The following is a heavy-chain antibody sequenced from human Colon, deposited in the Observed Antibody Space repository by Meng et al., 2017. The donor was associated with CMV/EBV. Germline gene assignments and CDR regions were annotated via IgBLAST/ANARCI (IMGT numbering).Heavy chain of an antibody. V-gene: IGHV3-74*01. CDR3: ARGGDGGLDY. CDR2: INGDGSDT. D-gene: IGHD3-16*01. Sequence: LSCAASGFGFGHLWMHWVRQAPGKGLVWVSYINGDGSDTHYADSVKGRFTISGDNAKNTLYLQVNSLTSEDTAMYYCARGGDGGLDYWGQGTLVTVS. CDR1: GFGFGHLW. J-gene: IGHJ4*02.